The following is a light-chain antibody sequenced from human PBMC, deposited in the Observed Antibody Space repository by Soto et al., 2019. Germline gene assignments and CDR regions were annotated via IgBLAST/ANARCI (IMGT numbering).Light chain of an antibody. CDR3: QHYNNWPRT. V-gene: IGKV3-15*01. CDR1: QSVSSN. J-gene: IGKJ1*01. Sequence: EIVMTQSPSTLSVSPGERATLSCRASQSVSSNLAWYQQKPGQAPRLLIYGASTRATGLPARFSGSGSGTEFTLTISSLQSEDFAVYYCQHYNNWPRTFGQGTKVDIK. CDR2: GAS.